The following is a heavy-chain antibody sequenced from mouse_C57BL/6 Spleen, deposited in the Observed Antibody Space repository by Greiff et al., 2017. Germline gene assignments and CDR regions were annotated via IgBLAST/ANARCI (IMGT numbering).Heavy chain of an antibody. J-gene: IGHJ1*03. D-gene: IGHD4-1*01. CDR2: ISDGGSST. Sequence: EVQLQESGGGLVKPGGSLKLSCAASGFTFSSYAMSWVRQTPEKRLEWVATISDGGSSTYYPDNVKGRITITRDNAKNNLYLQMSHLKSEDTAKYYCARDRGGTDWYFDVWGTGTTVTVSS. V-gene: IGHV5-4*01. CDR3: ARDRGGTDWYFDV. CDR1: GFTFSSYA.